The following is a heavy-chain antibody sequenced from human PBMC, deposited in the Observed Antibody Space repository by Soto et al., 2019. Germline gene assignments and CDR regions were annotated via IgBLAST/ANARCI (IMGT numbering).Heavy chain of an antibody. J-gene: IGHJ6*02. CDR1: GFIFAKYG. CDR3: AKARGANNWANYYGLDV. Sequence: GGSLRLSCAASGFIFAKYGMHWVRQAPGNGLEWVALITYEGSNKYYADAVKGRFTISRDNVENMVSLQLDGLRGEDTAVYYCAKARGANNWANYYGLDVWGQGTTVTVSS. CDR2: ITYEGSNK. V-gene: IGHV3-30*18. D-gene: IGHD1-1*01.